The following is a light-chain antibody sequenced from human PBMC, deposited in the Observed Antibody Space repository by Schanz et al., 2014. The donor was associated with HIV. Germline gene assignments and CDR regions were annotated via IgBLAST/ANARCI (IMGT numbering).Light chain of an antibody. Sequence: QSALTQPASVSGSPGQSITISCTGTNSDIGGYNFVSWYQQHADKAPKLIIYDVTSRPSGISSRFSGSKSGNTASLTISGLQPEDEADYYCSSYTSSSTLVFGTGTKLTVL. CDR3: SSYTSSSTLV. V-gene: IGLV2-14*03. CDR2: DVT. J-gene: IGLJ1*01. CDR1: NSDIGGYNF.